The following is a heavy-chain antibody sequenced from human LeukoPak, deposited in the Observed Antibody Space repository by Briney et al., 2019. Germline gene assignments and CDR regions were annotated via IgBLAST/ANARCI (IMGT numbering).Heavy chain of an antibody. CDR2: ISAYNGNT. V-gene: IGHV1-18*01. Sequence: ASVKVSCKASGYTFTSYGISWVRQAPGQGLEWMGWISAYNGNTNYAQKLQGRVTMTTDTSTSTAYMEMRSLRSDDTAVYYCARDELNSESYTRHAFDIWGQGTMVIVSS. D-gene: IGHD1-26*01. CDR1: GYTFTSYG. J-gene: IGHJ3*02. CDR3: ARDELNSESYTRHAFDI.